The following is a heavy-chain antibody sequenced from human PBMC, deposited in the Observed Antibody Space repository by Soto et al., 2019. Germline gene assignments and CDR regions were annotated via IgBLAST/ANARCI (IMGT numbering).Heavy chain of an antibody. CDR1: GYTFTHNA. J-gene: IGHJ3*02. D-gene: IGHD3-22*01. CDR2: INVVIGET. CDR3: ARDSWITMNAFDI. Sequence: QVQLVQSGAEVKKTGASVKVSCKASGYTFTHNAMHWVRQAPGQRPECVGWINVVIGETKSSQKLQGRVSITSDTSASTVYMELSSLRSEDTAVYYCARDSWITMNAFDIWGQGTFVTVSS. V-gene: IGHV1-3*01.